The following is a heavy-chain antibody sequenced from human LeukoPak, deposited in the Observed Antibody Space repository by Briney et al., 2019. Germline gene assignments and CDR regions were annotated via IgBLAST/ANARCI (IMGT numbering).Heavy chain of an antibody. V-gene: IGHV4-34*01. J-gene: IGHJ6*02. CDR1: GGSFSGYY. CDR3: ARVPYDSSGYYLRGYGMDV. D-gene: IGHD3-22*01. Sequence: PSETLSLTCAVYGGSFSGYYWNWIRQPPGKGLEWIGEINHSGSTNYNPSIKSRVTILEDTSKKQFSLKLSSVTAADTAVYYCARVPYDSSGYYLRGYGMDVWGQGSTVTVSS. CDR2: INHSGST.